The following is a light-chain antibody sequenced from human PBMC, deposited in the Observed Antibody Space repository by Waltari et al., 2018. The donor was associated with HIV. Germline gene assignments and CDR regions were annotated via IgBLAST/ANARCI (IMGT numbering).Light chain of an antibody. CDR3: QHYHSDPPT. CDR1: QGISNS. Sequence: IRMTHSPSSFSASIGDRVTITCRASQGISNSVAWYQQKPGAAPKLLIYDASVLHSGVPSRFSGGGSGSDFSLTISCLQSEDFATYYCQHYHSDPPTFGPGTRVEIK. CDR2: DAS. J-gene: IGKJ1*01. V-gene: IGKV1-8*01.